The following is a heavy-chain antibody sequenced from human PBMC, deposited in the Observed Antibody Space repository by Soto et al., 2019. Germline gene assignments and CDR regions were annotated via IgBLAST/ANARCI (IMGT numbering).Heavy chain of an antibody. CDR1: GFTFSSYS. V-gene: IGHV3-21*01. Sequence: EVQLVESGGGLVKPGGSLRLSCAASGFTFSSYSMNWVRQAPGKGLEWVSSISSSSSYIYYADSVKGRFAITRDNAKNLRYPQMDSLRAADTAGYYCARESGPRMTSVYGLDVWGPGTTVTVSS. CDR3: ARESGPRMTSVYGLDV. D-gene: IGHD6-6*01. CDR2: ISSSSSYI. J-gene: IGHJ6*02.